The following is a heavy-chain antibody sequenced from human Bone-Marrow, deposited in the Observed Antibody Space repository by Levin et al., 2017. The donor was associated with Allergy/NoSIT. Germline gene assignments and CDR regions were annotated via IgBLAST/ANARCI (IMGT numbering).Heavy chain of an antibody. J-gene: IGHJ5*02. Sequence: SETLSLTCSVSGGSIRSSNHFWGWIRQSPGKELEWIGSIFDSGSTYYNPSLKSRVTISVDTSKNQFSLKLASVTAADTAIYYCARYYELWRGPPLGLAPWGQGTLVTVSS. D-gene: IGHD3-3*01. CDR3: ARYYELWRGPPLGLAP. V-gene: IGHV4-39*07. CDR2: IFDSGST. CDR1: GGSIRSSNHF.